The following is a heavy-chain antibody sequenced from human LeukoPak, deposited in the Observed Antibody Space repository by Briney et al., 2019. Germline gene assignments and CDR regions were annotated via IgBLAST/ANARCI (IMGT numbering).Heavy chain of an antibody. CDR2: INHSGST. CDR1: GWTFSGYY. Sequence: PSETLSLTCAVSGWTFSGYYWSWIRQPPGKGLEWIWEINHSGSTNYNPSLKSRVTISVDTSKNQFYLKLSSVTAADTAVYYCAKDTPLVGAKGEAFDIWGQGTMVTVSS. V-gene: IGHV4-34*01. J-gene: IGHJ3*02. CDR3: AKDTPLVGAKGEAFDI. D-gene: IGHD1-26*01.